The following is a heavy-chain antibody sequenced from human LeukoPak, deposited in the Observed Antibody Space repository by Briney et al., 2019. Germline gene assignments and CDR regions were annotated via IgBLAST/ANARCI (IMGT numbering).Heavy chain of an antibody. Sequence: PSETLSLTCAVSGYSISSGYYWGWIRQPPGKGLEWIGSIYHSGSTYYNPSLKSRVTISVDTSKNQFSLKLSSVTAADTAVYYCARGSWVVAANFDYWGQGTLVTVSS. J-gene: IGHJ4*02. CDR1: GYSISSGYY. CDR3: ARGSWVVAANFDY. CDR2: IYHSGST. D-gene: IGHD2-15*01. V-gene: IGHV4-38-2*01.